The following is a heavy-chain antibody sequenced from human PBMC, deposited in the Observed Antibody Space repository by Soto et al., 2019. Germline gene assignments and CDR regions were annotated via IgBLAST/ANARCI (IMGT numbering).Heavy chain of an antibody. CDR3: ASGYSGGWYAY. CDR1: GYTFTSYG. CDR2: ISAYNGNT. D-gene: IGHD6-19*01. Sequence: ASVKVSCKASGYTFTSYGISWVRQAPGQGLEWMGWISAYNGNTNYAQKFQGRVTMTTDTSTSTAYMELRSLRSNDTAVYYCASGYSGGWYAYWGQGTLVTVSS. J-gene: IGHJ4*02. V-gene: IGHV1-18*01.